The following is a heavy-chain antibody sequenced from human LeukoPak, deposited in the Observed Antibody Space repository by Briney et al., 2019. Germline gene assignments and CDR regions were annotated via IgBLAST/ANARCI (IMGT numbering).Heavy chain of an antibody. Sequence: GSLRLSCAASGFTFSSYSMNWVRQAPGKGLEWVSSISSSSSYIYYADSVKGRFTISRDNAKNSLYLQMNSLRAEDTAVYYCARTYYYDSSGYYSPRWAFDIWGQGTMVTVSS. CDR2: ISSSSSYI. D-gene: IGHD3-22*01. J-gene: IGHJ3*02. CDR3: ARTYYYDSSGYYSPRWAFDI. V-gene: IGHV3-21*01. CDR1: GFTFSSYS.